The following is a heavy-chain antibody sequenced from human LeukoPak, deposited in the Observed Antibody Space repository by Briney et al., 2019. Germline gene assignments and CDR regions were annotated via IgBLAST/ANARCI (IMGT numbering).Heavy chain of an antibody. V-gene: IGHV4-59*01. CDR2: IYYSGST. D-gene: IGHD6-13*01. CDR1: GGSISSYY. J-gene: IGHJ2*01. Sequence: PSQTLSLTCTVSGGSISSYYWSWIRQPPGKGLEWIGYIYYSGSTNYNPSLKSRVTISVDTSKNQFSLKLSSVTAADTAVYYCARGDSSPWYFDLWGRGTLVTVSS. CDR3: ARGDSSPWYFDL.